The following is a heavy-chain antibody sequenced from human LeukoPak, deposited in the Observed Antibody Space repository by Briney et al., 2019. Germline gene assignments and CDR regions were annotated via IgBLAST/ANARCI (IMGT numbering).Heavy chain of an antibody. CDR3: AHSRYYDSRPYL. D-gene: IGHD3-22*01. Sequence: ESGPTLVRPTQTLTLTCAFSGFLRTTSGVGVGWIRQPPGKALEWLALIYWDDDKRYSPSLKSRLTITQDTSKNQVVLTMTNMDPVDTATYYCAHSRYYDSRPYLWGQGTLVTVSS. CDR2: IYWDDDK. V-gene: IGHV2-5*02. J-gene: IGHJ4*02. CDR1: GFLRTTSGVG.